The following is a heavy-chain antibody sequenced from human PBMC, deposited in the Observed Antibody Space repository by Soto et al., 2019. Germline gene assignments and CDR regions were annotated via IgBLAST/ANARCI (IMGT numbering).Heavy chain of an antibody. Sequence: EVHLVESGGGLVQPGRSLRLSCAASGFTFDDYAMHWVRQVPGKGLEWVSSISWNSGNIVYADSVKGRFTISRDSANNSLYLQMNSLKTEDTGLYYCAKGAVTSIFAYLDYWGQGTLVPVSS. CDR2: ISWNSGNI. V-gene: IGHV3-9*01. CDR3: AKGAVTSIFAYLDY. CDR1: GFTFDDYA. J-gene: IGHJ4*02. D-gene: IGHD3-3*01.